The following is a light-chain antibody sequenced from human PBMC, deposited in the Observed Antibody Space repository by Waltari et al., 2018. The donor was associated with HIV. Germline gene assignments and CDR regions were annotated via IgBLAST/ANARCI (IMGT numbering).Light chain of an antibody. Sequence: DTVLTQSPGTLSLSPGEGATLSCRASQSVSENYLAWYQQKPGQAPRLLIYGASTRATGIPDRFRGRGSGTDFTLTISRLEPEDFAVYYCQQYGSSPRTFGQGTKVEIK. CDR2: GAS. J-gene: IGKJ1*01. V-gene: IGKV3-20*01. CDR1: QSVSENY. CDR3: QQYGSSPRT.